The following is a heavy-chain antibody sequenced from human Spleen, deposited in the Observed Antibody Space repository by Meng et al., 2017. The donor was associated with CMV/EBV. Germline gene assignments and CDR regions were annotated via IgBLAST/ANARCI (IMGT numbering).Heavy chain of an antibody. J-gene: IGHJ4*02. V-gene: IGHV1-2*02. CDR2: INPNSGGT. D-gene: IGHD5-24*01. CDR1: GYTFTGNC. CDR3: ARGKDGYNYAYFDY. Sequence: ASVKVSCKASGYTFTGNCVHWVRQAPGQGLEWMGWINPNSGGTNYAQKFHGRVTMTRDTSISTAYMELRRLTSDDTAVYFCARGKDGYNYAYFDYWGQGTLVTVSS.